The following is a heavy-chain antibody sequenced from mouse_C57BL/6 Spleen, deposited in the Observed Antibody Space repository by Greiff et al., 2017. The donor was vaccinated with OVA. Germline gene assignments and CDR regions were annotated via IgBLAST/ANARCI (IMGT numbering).Heavy chain of an antibody. CDR1: GYPFTSYW. CDR2: IHPNSGST. Sequence: QVQLQQPGAELAKPGASVKLSCKASGYPFTSYWMHWVKQRPGQGLEWIGMIHPNSGSTNYNEKFKSKATLTVDKSSSTAYMQLSGLTSEDSAVYCCARSRGAQAPFAYWGKGTLVTVSA. V-gene: IGHV1-64*01. CDR3: ARSRGAQAPFAY. J-gene: IGHJ3*01. D-gene: IGHD3-2*02.